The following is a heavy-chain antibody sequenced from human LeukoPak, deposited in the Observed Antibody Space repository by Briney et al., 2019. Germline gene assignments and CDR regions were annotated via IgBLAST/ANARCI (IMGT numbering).Heavy chain of an antibody. CDR1: GGSISSYY. CDR3: ARGIPYSSGYYYFDY. J-gene: IGHJ4*02. D-gene: IGHD6-19*01. V-gene: IGHV4-59*01. Sequence: KPSETLSLTCTVSGGSISSYYWSWIRQPPGKGLEWIGNIYYSGSTNYNPSLKSRLIISVDSSKSQFSLELSSVTAADTAVYYCARGIPYSSGYYYFDYWGQGTLVTVSS. CDR2: IYYSGST.